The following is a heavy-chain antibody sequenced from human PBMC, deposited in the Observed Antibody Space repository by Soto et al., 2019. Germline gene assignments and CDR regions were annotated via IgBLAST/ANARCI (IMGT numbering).Heavy chain of an antibody. CDR3: ARRGSSSWYGY. D-gene: IGHD6-13*01. CDR2: SDYSGST. J-gene: IGHJ4*02. CDR1: GGSISSSSYY. V-gene: IGHV4-39*01. Sequence: QLQLQESGPGLVKPSETLSLTCTVSGGSISSSSYYWGWIRQPPGKGLEWIGSSDYSGSTYYNPSLTSRVTVSVDTSKTQFPLTLSSVTAADTAVYYWARRGSSSWYGYWGQGTLVTVSS.